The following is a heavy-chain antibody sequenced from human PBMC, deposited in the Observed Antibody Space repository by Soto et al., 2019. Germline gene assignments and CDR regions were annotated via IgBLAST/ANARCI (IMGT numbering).Heavy chain of an antibody. D-gene: IGHD2-2*02. Sequence: SVKVSCKASGGTFSSYAISWVRQAPGQGLEWMGGIIPIFGTANYAQKFQGRVTITADESTSTAYMELSSLRSEDTAVYYCARGYCSSTSCYTGDWFDPWGQGTLVTVSS. CDR2: IIPIFGTA. V-gene: IGHV1-69*13. CDR3: ARGYCSSTSCYTGDWFDP. J-gene: IGHJ5*02. CDR1: GGTFSSYA.